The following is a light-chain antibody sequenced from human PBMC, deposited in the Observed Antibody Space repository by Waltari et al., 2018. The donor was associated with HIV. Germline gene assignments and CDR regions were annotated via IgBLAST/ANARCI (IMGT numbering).Light chain of an antibody. CDR3: QHYHLFSWT. J-gene: IGKJ1*01. V-gene: IGKV1-5*03. CDR2: KTY. Sequence: DIQVTQSPSTLSASVGDRVTITFRASQGLSDWLAWYQQKPGKAPKLLIYKTYRLETGVPSRFSGSGSGTDFTLTISSLQPDDFATYFCQHYHLFSWTFGQGTKV. CDR1: QGLSDW.